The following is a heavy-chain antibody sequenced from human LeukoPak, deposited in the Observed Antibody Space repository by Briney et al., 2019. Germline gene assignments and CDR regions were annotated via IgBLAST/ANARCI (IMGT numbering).Heavy chain of an antibody. CDR3: AKAISYYDFWSGVDY. V-gene: IGHV3-23*01. CDR1: GFTFSSYW. D-gene: IGHD3-3*01. Sequence: GGSLRLSCAASGFTFSSYWMSWVRQAPGKGLEWVSAISGSGGSTYYADSVKGRFTISRDNSKNTLYLQMNSLRAEDTAVYYCAKAISYYDFWSGVDYWGQGTLVTVSS. CDR2: ISGSGGST. J-gene: IGHJ4*02.